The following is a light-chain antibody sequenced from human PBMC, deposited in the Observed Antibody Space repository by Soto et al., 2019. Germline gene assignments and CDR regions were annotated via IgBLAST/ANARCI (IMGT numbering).Light chain of an antibody. CDR2: ANN. Sequence: QSVLTQPPSVSGAPGQRVSISCTGSSSNIGAGYDVHWYQHLPGTAPKLLIYANNNRPSGVPDRFSGSKSGTSASLAITGLQPEDEADYYCQSYDRGRSPLYFFGPGTKLTVL. J-gene: IGLJ1*01. CDR3: QSYDRGRSPLYF. V-gene: IGLV1-40*01. CDR1: SSNIGAGYD.